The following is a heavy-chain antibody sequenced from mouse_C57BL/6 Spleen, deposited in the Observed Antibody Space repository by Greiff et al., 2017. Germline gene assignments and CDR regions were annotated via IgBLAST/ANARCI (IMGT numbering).Heavy chain of an antibody. CDR2: IDPEDGDT. D-gene: IGHD1-1*01. V-gene: IGHV14-1*01. CDR3: TTGTTVVATEYFDV. CDR1: GFNIKDYY. J-gene: IGHJ1*03. Sequence: EVMLVESGAELVRPGASVKLSCTASGFNIKDYYMHWVKQRPEQGLEWIGRIDPEDGDTEYAPKFQGKATMTADTSSNTAYLQLSSLTSEDTAVYYCTTGTTVVATEYFDVWGTGTTVTVSS.